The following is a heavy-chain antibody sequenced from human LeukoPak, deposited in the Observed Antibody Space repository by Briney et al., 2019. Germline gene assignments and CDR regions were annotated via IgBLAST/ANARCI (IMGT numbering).Heavy chain of an antibody. CDR2: ISAYNGNT. CDR3: ARVAPNDAFDI. J-gene: IGHJ3*02. CDR1: GYTFSSYG. V-gene: IGHV1-18*01. Sequence: ASVKVSCKTSGYTFSSYGITWVRQAPGQGLEWMGWISAYNGNTNYAQKLQGRVTMTTDTSTSTAYMELRSLRSDDTAVYYCARVAPNDAFDIWGQGTMVTVSS.